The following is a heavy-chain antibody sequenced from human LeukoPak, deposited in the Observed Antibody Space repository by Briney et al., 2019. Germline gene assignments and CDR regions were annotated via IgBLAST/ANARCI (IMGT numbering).Heavy chain of an antibody. CDR1: GFTFQNYA. Sequence: PGGSLRLSCAASGFTFQNYAMSWVRQAPGKGLEWVSSISSSSSYIYYADSVKGRFTISRDNAKNSLYLQMNSLRAEDTAVYYCATRGSPEYQLLPDYWGQGTLVTVSS. D-gene: IGHD2-2*01. CDR3: ATRGSPEYQLLPDY. V-gene: IGHV3-21*01. J-gene: IGHJ4*02. CDR2: ISSSSSYI.